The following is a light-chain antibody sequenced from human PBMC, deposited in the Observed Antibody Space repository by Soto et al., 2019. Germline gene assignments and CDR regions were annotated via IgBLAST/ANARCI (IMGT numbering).Light chain of an antibody. J-gene: IGLJ1*01. CDR1: SSDVGGYNY. CDR3: CSYAGSYV. Sequence: QSVLTQPRSVSGSPGQSVTISCTGTSSDVGGYNYVSWYQQHPGKAPKLMIYDVSKRPSGVPDRFSGSKSGNTASLTISGLQAEDEADYYCCSYAGSYVVGTGTKVT. V-gene: IGLV2-11*01. CDR2: DVS.